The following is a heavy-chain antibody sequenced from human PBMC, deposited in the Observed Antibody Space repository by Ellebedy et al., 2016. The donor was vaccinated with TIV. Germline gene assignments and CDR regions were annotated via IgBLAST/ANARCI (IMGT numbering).Heavy chain of an antibody. CDR2: IYLDDGT. Sequence: SGPTLVKPTQTLTLTCTFSGFSHSTSGVGVGWIRQPPGKALEWLALIYLDDGTRYSPYLKSMLTIPKNTSKNQVVLTMTNMNPVDTATYYCAHSVLALERRTWGYWGQGTLVTVSS. V-gene: IGHV2-5*02. CDR3: AHSVLALERRTWGY. D-gene: IGHD1-1*01. CDR1: GFSHSTSGVG. J-gene: IGHJ4*02.